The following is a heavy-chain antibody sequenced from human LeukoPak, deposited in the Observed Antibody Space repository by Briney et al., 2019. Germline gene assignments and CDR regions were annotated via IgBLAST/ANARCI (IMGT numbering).Heavy chain of an antibody. CDR1: GGSITSYY. CDR3: ARDEIAAAGTYFQH. CDR2: IYYSGST. V-gene: IGHV4-59*01. Sequence: PSETLSLTCTVSGGSITSYYWIWLRQPPGKGLVYIGYIYYSGSTNYNPSLKSRETISVDTSKNQFSPKLSSVTAADTAVYYCARDEIAAAGTYFQHWGQGTLVSVSS. J-gene: IGHJ1*01. D-gene: IGHD6-13*01.